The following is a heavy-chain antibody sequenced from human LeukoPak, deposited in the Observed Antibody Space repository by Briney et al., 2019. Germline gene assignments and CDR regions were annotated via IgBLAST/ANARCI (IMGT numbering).Heavy chain of an antibody. D-gene: IGHD2-21*01. CDR1: GFIFSDYW. Sequence: GGSLRLSCTTSGFIFSDYWMTGVRQAPGKGLEWVAFIRYDGSNKYYADSVKGRFTISRDNSKNTLYLQMNSLRAEDTAVYYCARPDCGGDCYLPYFDYWGQGTLVTVSS. V-gene: IGHV3-30*02. J-gene: IGHJ4*02. CDR3: ARPDCGGDCYLPYFDY. CDR2: IRYDGSNK.